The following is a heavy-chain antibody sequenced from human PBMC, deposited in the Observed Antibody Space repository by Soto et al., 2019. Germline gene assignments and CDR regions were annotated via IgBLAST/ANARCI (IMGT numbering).Heavy chain of an antibody. J-gene: IGHJ6*02. CDR1: GFSVKSSGVS. Sequence: QITLKASGPTLVKLTQTLTLTCTFSGFSVKSSGVSVGWIRQPPGRALECLALIYWNDDERYIPWLPSRLSTTKDTSKRQVILTMTNLDPVDSDSYSCVYGNIKHTPYGLDVWGQGTKVTVYS. V-gene: IGHV2-5*01. CDR3: VYGNIKHTPYGLDV. CDR2: IYWNDDE. D-gene: IGHD2-21*01.